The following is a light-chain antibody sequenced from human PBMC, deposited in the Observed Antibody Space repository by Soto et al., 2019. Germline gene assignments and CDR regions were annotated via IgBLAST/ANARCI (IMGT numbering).Light chain of an antibody. CDR1: QGISSY. V-gene: IGKV1-9*01. J-gene: IGKJ5*01. CDR3: QQPNSYPSST. CDR2: AAS. Sequence: DIQLTQSPSFLSASVGDRVTITCRASQGISSYLAWYQQKPGKAPKLLIYAASTLQSGVPSRFSGSGSGTEFTLTLISLQPEDPATYYCQQPNSYPSSTFGQGTRLEIK.